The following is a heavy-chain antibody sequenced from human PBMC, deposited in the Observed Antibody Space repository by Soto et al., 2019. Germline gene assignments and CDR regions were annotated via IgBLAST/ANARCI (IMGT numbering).Heavy chain of an antibody. Sequence: KASETLSLTCTVSGGSISSSSYYWGWIRQPPGKGLEWIGSIYYSGSTYYNPSLKSRVTISVDTSKNQFSLKLSSVTAADTAVYYWARNFGLIVVVPAAMSNGFDPWGQGTLVNVSS. D-gene: IGHD2-2*01. CDR1: GGSISSSSYY. J-gene: IGHJ5*02. CDR3: ARNFGLIVVVPAAMSNGFDP. V-gene: IGHV4-39*01. CDR2: IYYSGST.